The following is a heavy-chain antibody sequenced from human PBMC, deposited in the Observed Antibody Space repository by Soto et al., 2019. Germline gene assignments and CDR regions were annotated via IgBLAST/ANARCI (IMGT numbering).Heavy chain of an antibody. J-gene: IGHJ4*02. D-gene: IGHD6-13*01. CDR3: ARIGSRWYSNRNSIDY. CDR2: IYPGDSDT. V-gene: IGHV5-51*01. Sequence: PGEFLKISCKGSGYSFTSYWIGWVRRMPGKGLEWMGIIYPGDSDTRYSPSFQGQVTISADKSISTAYLQWSSLKASDTAMYYCARIGSRWYSNRNSIDYWGQGTLVTVSS. CDR1: GYSFTSYW.